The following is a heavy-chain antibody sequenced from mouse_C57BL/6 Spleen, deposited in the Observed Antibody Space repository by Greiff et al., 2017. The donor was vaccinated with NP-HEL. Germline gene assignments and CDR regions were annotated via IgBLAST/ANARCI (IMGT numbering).Heavy chain of an antibody. CDR2: IYPGDGDT. CDR1: GYAFSSSW. D-gene: IGHD1-1*01. Sequence: VKLMESGPELVKPGVSVKISCKASGYAFSSSWMNWVKQRPGKGLEWIGRIYPGDGDTNYNGKFKGKATLTADKFSSTAYMQLSSLTSEDSAVYFCSATVVATSDYWGQGTTLTVSS. J-gene: IGHJ2*01. V-gene: IGHV1-82*01. CDR3: SATVVATSDY.